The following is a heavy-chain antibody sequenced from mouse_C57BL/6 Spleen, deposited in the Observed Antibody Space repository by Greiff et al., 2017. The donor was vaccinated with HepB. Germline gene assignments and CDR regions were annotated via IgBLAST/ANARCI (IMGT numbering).Heavy chain of an antibody. CDR1: GYTFTDYY. V-gene: IGHV1-26*01. J-gene: IGHJ3*01. D-gene: IGHD2-4*01. Sequence: EVQLQQSGPELVKPGASVKISCKASGYTFTDYYMNWVKQSHGKSLEWIGDINPNNGGTSYNQKFKGKATLTVDKSSSTAYMELRSLTSEDSAVYYCARKGGIYYDYAWFAYWGQGTLVTVSA. CDR2: INPNNGGT. CDR3: ARKGGIYYDYAWFAY.